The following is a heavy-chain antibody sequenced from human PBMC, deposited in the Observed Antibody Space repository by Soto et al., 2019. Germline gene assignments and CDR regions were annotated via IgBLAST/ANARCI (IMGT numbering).Heavy chain of an antibody. CDR3: APTPPQDSGAFDV. V-gene: IGHV2-5*02. CDR2: LYWDDDN. J-gene: IGHJ3*01. D-gene: IGHD6-19*01. CDR1: GFSLRTTGGG. Sequence: SGPTLVNPTQALTLSCTLSGFSLRTTGGGVGWIRQPPGKALEWLALLYWDDDNRYSRSLKSRLTLTEDTNKSPVGLTLTSVEPAETATYYCAPTPPQDSGAFDVWGQGTMVTVSS.